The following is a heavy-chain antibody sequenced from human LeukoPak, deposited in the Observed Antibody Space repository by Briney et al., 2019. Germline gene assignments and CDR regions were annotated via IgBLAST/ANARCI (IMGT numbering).Heavy chain of an antibody. J-gene: IGHJ6*04. CDR1: GDSVCSNSAA. CDR2: TYYRSKWYN. Sequence: SQTLSLTCAISGDSVCSNSAAWIWLSQSPSLGLEWLGRTYYRSKWYNDYAVSVKSRITINPDTSKNQFSLQLNSVTPEDTAVYYCARDRPGYYYYGMDVWGKGTTVTVSS. V-gene: IGHV6-1*01. CDR3: ARDRPGYYYYGMDV.